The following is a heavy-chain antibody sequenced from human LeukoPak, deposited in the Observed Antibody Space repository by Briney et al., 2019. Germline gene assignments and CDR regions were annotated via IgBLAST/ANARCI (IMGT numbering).Heavy chain of an antibody. CDR3: AREVEGYYDSSGYPDDAFDI. J-gene: IGHJ3*02. CDR1: GFTFSSDE. V-gene: IGHV3-48*03. Sequence: PGGALRLSCAASGFTFSSDEMKRVRQTPGKGLDWDSYISSSGSTIYYADSVKGRFTISRDNAKNSLYLQMNSLRAEDTAVYYCAREVEGYYDSSGYPDDAFDIWGQGTMVTVSS. D-gene: IGHD3-22*01. CDR2: ISSSGSTI.